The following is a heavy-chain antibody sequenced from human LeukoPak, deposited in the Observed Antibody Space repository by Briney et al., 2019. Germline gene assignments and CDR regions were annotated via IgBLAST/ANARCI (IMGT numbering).Heavy chain of an antibody. D-gene: IGHD3-22*01. CDR1: GYTLTELS. V-gene: IGHV1-24*01. Sequence: ASVKDSCKVSGYTLTELSMHWVRQAPGKGLEWMGGFDPEDGETIYAQKFQGRVTMTEDTSTDTAYMELSSLRSEDTAVYYCARDNYYDSSGYYYDIVYWGQGTLVTVSS. CDR2: FDPEDGET. J-gene: IGHJ4*02. CDR3: ARDNYYDSSGYYYDIVY.